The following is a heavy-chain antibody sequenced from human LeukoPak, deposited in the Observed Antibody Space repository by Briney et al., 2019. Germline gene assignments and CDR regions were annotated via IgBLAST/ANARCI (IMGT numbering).Heavy chain of an antibody. CDR3: ATAADSSGYYSHWYFDL. D-gene: IGHD3-22*01. CDR2: ISGSGGST. Sequence: GGSLRLSCAASGFTFSSYAMSWVRQAPGKGLEWVSAISGSGGSTYYADSVKGRFTISRDNSKNTLYLQMNSLRAEDTAVYYCATAADSSGYYSHWYFDLWGRGTLVTVSS. J-gene: IGHJ2*01. CDR1: GFTFSSYA. V-gene: IGHV3-23*01.